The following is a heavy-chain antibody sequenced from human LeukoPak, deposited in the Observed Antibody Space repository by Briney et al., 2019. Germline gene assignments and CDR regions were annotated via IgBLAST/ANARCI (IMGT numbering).Heavy chain of an antibody. CDR1: GFTFRSYG. CDR3: AKDLRYATDY. D-gene: IGHD5-12*01. V-gene: IGHV3-30*02. J-gene: IGHJ4*02. CDR2: IRYDGSNK. Sequence: GGSLRLSRAASGFTFRSYGMHWVRQAPGKGLEWVAFIRYDGSNKNYADSVKGRFTISRDNSKNTLYLQMNSLRGEDTALYYCAKDLRYATDYWGQGTLVTVSS.